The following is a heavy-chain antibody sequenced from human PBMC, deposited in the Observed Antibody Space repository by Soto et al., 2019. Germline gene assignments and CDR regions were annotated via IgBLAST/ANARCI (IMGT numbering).Heavy chain of an antibody. CDR1: GFTFNSYG. D-gene: IGHD2-15*01. CDR3: EREGDDSCSGTRCLPYYGLDV. V-gene: IGHV3-33*05. J-gene: IGHJ6*01. CDR2: IEYNAKNR. Sequence: QVQLVESGGGVVQPGTSLRLSCTASGFTFNSYGIHWVRQAPGKGLEWLALIEYNAKNRFYADSVKGRFSISRDNSTNTVYLQVTGLRAEDTAVYYCEREGDDSCSGTRCLPYYGLDVWGQGTTVIVSS.